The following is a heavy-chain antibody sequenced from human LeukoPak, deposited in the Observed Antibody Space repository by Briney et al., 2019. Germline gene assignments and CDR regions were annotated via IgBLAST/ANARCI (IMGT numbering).Heavy chain of an antibody. CDR1: GFSFSSFS. V-gene: IGHV3-48*04. CDR2: ISSSGSTI. J-gene: IGHJ6*04. Sequence: GSLRLSCAASGFSFSSFSMNWVRQAPGKGLEWISYISSSGSTIYYADSVKGRFTISRDNAKNSLYLQMNSLRAEDTAVYYCAELGITMIGGVWGKGTTVTISS. D-gene: IGHD3-10*02. CDR3: AELGITMIGGV.